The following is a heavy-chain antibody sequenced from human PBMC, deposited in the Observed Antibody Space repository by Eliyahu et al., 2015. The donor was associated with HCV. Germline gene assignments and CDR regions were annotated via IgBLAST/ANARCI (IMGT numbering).Heavy chain of an antibody. CDR2: ISGSGGST. J-gene: IGHJ4*02. CDR1: GFTFSSYA. CDR3: AKGLGQQLVLTPFDY. V-gene: IGHV3-23*01. D-gene: IGHD6-13*01. Sequence: EVQLLESGGGLVQPGGSLRLXCAASGFTFSSYAMSWVRQAPGKGLGWVSAISGSGGSTYYADSVKGRFTISRDNSKNTLYLQMNSLRAEDTAVYYCAKGLGQQLVLTPFDYWGQGTLVTVSS.